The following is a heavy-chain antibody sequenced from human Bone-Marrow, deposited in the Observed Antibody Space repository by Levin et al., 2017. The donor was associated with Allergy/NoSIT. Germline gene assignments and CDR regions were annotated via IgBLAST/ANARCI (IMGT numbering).Heavy chain of an antibody. D-gene: IGHD3-22*01. Sequence: GVSLRLSCAASGLIFSNYAMNWVRQAPGKGLEWVSQISGSGSNTHYADSVRGRFTFSRDNSNNTVYLQMNSLRADDTAVYYCAGYDTSGYHSPFDYWGQGTLVTVSS. CDR1: GLIFSNYA. CDR3: AGYDTSGYHSPFDY. J-gene: IGHJ4*02. CDR2: ISGSGSNT. V-gene: IGHV3-23*01.